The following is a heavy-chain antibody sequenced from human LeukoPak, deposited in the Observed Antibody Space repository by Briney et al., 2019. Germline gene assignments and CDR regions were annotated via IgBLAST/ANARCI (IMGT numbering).Heavy chain of an antibody. J-gene: IGHJ4*02. D-gene: IGHD5-12*01. CDR1: GFTVSSNY. CDR3: ARGLSGYVFDY. CDR2: IYSGGST. Sequence: PGGSLRLSCAASGFTVSSNYMSWVRQAPGKGLEWVSVIYSGGSTYYSDSVKGRFTISRDNSKNRLYLQMISLRAEDTAVYYCARGLSGYVFDYWGQGTLVTVSS. V-gene: IGHV3-66*02.